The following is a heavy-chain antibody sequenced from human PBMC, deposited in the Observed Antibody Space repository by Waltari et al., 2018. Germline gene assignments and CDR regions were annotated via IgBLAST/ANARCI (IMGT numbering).Heavy chain of an antibody. J-gene: IGHJ4*02. D-gene: IGHD3-22*01. CDR2: INPNSGGT. Sequence: QVQLVQSGAEVKKPGASVKASCKASGYTFTGYYMHWVRQAPGQGHEWMGRINPNSGGTNYAQKFQGRVTMTRETSISTAYMELSRLRSDDTAVYYCARTHSHVVDYYDSSGYWGYFDYWGQGTLVTVSS. CDR3: ARTHSHVVDYYDSSGYWGYFDY. CDR1: GYTFTGYY. V-gene: IGHV1-2*06.